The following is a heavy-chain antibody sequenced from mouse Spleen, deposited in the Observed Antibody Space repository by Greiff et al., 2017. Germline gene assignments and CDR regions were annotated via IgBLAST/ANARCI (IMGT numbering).Heavy chain of an antibody. J-gene: IGHJ3*01. D-gene: IGHD2-4*01. Sequence: QVQLQQPGAELVRPGTSVKLSCKASGYTFTSYWMHWVKQRPGQGLEWIGVIDPSDSYTNYNQKFKGKATLTVDTSSSTAYMQLSSLTSEDSAVYYCARSTMIRAWFAYWGQGTLVTVSA. CDR3: ARSTMIRAWFAY. V-gene: IGHV1-59*01. CDR1: GYTFTSYW. CDR2: IDPSDSYT.